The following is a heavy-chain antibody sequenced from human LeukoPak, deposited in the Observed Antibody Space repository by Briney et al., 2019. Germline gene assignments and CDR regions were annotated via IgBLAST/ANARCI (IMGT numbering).Heavy chain of an antibody. Sequence: SETLSLTCTVSGGSISSYYWSWLRQPPGKGLEWIGYIYYSGSTNYNPSLKSRVTISVDTSKNQFSLKLSSVTAADTAVYYCARTTLSAFDIWGQGTMVTVSS. J-gene: IGHJ3*02. CDR1: GGSISSYY. V-gene: IGHV4-59*08. CDR2: IYYSGST. CDR3: ARTTLSAFDI. D-gene: IGHD4-17*01.